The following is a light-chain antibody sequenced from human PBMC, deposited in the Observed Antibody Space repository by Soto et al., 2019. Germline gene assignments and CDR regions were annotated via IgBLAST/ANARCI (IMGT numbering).Light chain of an antibody. J-gene: IGKJ2*01. CDR3: QQYGSSPVT. CDR2: GAS. V-gene: IGKV3-20*01. Sequence: EIVLTQSPGTLSLSPGERATLSCRASQSVSSSYLAWYQQKPGQAPRLLIYGASSRATGIPDRFSGSGSGTDFTLTISRREPEEFAVYYCQQYGSSPVTFGQGTKLEIK. CDR1: QSVSSSY.